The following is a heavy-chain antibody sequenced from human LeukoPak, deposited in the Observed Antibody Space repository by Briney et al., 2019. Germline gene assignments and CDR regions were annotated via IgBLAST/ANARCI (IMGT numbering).Heavy chain of an antibody. CDR2: IKQDGSEK. J-gene: IGHJ4*02. D-gene: IGHD6-19*01. CDR1: GFTFSTYA. Sequence: GRSLRLSCAASGFTFSTYAMHWVRQAPGKGLEWVANIKQDGSEKHYVDSVKGRFAISRDNSKDTLYLQMNSLRAEDTAIYYCAKFRADSSGWPFDYWGQGTLVTVSS. CDR3: AKFRADSSGWPFDY. V-gene: IGHV3-7*01.